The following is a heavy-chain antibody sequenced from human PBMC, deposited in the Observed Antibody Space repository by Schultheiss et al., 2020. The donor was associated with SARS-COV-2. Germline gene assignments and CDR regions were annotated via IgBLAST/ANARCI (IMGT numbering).Heavy chain of an antibody. V-gene: IGHV4-38-2*02. CDR3: ARHDRGASVINY. Sequence: SQTLSLTCTVSGYSISSGYYWGWIRQPPGKGLEWIGSIYYSGSTYYNPSLKSRVTISVDTSKNQFSLKLSSVTAADTAVYYCARHDRGASVINYWGQGTLVTVSS. J-gene: IGHJ4*02. CDR2: IYYSGST. CDR1: GYSISSGYY. D-gene: IGHD3-22*01.